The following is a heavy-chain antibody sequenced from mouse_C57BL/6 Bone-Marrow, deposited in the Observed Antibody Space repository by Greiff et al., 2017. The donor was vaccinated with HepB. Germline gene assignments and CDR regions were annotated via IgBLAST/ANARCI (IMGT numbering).Heavy chain of an antibody. Sequence: EVHLVESGPGLVKPSQSLSLTCSVTGYSITSGYYWNWIRQFPGNKLEWMGYISYDGSNNYNPSLKNRISITRDTSKNQFFLKLNSVTTEDTATYYCAREGDYYGSSYVRYAMDYWGQGTSVTVSS. CDR3: AREGDYYGSSYVRYAMDY. CDR2: ISYDGSN. CDR1: GYSITSGYY. J-gene: IGHJ4*01. D-gene: IGHD1-1*01. V-gene: IGHV3-6*01.